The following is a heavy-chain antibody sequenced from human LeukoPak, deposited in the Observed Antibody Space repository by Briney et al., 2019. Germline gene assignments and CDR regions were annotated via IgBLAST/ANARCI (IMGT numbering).Heavy chain of an antibody. D-gene: IGHD6-19*01. J-gene: IGHJ5*02. CDR2: INHSGST. CDR3: ARAGGSSGWYRRAYNWFDP. CDR1: GGSFSGYY. V-gene: IGHV4-34*01. Sequence: SETLSLTCAVYGGSFSGYYWSWIRQPPGRGLEWIGEINHSGSTNYNPSLKSRVTISVDTSKNQFSLKLSSVTAADTAVYYCARAGGSSGWYRRAYNWFDPWGQGTLVTVSS.